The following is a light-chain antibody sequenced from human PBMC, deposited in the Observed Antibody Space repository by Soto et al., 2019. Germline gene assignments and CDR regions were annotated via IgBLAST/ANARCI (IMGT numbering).Light chain of an antibody. CDR3: RQSATSPRT. J-gene: IGKJ1*01. CDR1: QTVGNNY. CDR2: CAS. Sequence: EIVLTQSPGTLSLSPGERATLSFRASQTVGNNYLDWYQQKPGQAPRLLIYCASSRATVIPDRFSGSGSGTDFTLTISRLEPEDFAVYYCRQSATSPRTFGQGTKVEIK. V-gene: IGKV3-20*01.